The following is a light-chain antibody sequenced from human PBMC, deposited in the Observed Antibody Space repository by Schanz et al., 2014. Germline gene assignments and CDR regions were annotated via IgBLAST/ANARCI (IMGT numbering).Light chain of an antibody. Sequence: DIQMTQSPSSLSASVGDRVTITCRASQDIAIYLAWYQQTPGKVPKLLITSAHTLQSGVPSRFSGSGSGTDVTLPINGLQPEDVATYYCQKYDDAPLTFGAGTKVEIK. J-gene: IGKJ4*01. V-gene: IGKV1-27*01. CDR2: SAH. CDR3: QKYDDAPLT. CDR1: QDIAIY.